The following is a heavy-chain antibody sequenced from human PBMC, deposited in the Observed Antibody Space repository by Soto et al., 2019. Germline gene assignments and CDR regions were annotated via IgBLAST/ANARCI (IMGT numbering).Heavy chain of an antibody. V-gene: IGHV4-39*02. J-gene: IGHJ4*02. CDR2: IYYNGAT. CDR1: GGSISNTDYY. Sequence: QLQLHESGPGLVRPSETLSLTCTVSGGSISNTDYYWGWVRQPPGKGPEWIGTIYYNGATQYNPSLKSRVTLSVDTSKNHFSVKLTSVTAADTAVYYCARELRGDSGPPSCDYWGQGTLVTVSS. CDR3: ARELRGDSGPPSCDY. D-gene: IGHD3-10*01.